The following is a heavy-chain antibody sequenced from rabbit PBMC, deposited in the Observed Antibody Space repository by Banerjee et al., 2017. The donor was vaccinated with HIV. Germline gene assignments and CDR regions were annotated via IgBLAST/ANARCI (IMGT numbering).Heavy chain of an antibody. Sequence: QQQLVESGGGLVQPGGTLTLTCTASGFSLSTDYYMYWVRQAPGKGLESIACIYGGVIGSTYYATWAKGRFTISKSSSTTVTLQMTSLTAADTATYFCARGSAAMTLVITGFYFHLWGPGTLVTVS. CDR3: ARGSAAMTLVITGFYFHL. J-gene: IGHJ4*01. V-gene: IGHV1S45*01. CDR1: GFSLSTDYY. CDR2: IYGGVIGST. D-gene: IGHD2-1*01.